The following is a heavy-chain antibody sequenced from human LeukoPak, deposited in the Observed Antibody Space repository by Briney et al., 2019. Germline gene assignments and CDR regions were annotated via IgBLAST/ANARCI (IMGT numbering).Heavy chain of an antibody. Sequence: SQTLSLTCAISGDSVPSNSAAWNWLTQSPSRGVEWLGSTYYRSKWYNDYAVSVKSRITINPDTSKNQFSLQLNSVTPEDTAIYYCARDKLLYSSSSLLDYPYYMDVWGKGTTVTVSS. V-gene: IGHV6-1*01. J-gene: IGHJ6*03. D-gene: IGHD6-6*01. CDR1: GDSVPSNSAA. CDR3: ARDKLLYSSSSLLDYPYYMDV. CDR2: TYYRSKWYN.